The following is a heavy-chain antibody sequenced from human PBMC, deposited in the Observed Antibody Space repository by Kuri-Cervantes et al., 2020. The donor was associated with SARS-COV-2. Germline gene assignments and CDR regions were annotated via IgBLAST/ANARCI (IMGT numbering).Heavy chain of an antibody. J-gene: IGHJ6*03. CDR1: GCSISSSSYY. CDR2: IYYSGST. D-gene: IGHD6-13*01. CDR3: ARNGGLGVSWQYYYYYMDV. Sequence: SETLSLTCTVSGCSISSSSYYWGWIRQPPGKGLEWIGSIYYSGSTNYNPSLKSRFTISVDTSKNQFSLKLSPVTAADTAVYYCARNGGLGVSWQYYYYYMDVWGKGTTVTVSS. V-gene: IGHV4-39*07.